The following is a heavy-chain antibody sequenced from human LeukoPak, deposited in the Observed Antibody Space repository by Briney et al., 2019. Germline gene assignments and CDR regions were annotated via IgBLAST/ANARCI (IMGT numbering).Heavy chain of an antibody. CDR2: IYYSGST. J-gene: IGHJ4*02. D-gene: IGHD3-22*01. CDR3: ARVEDSSGSLDY. Sequence: SETLSLTCTVSGGSISSYYWSWIRQPPGKGLEWIGYIYYSGSTNYNPSLKSRVTISVKTSKNQFSLKLSSVTAADTAVYYCARVEDSSGSLDYWGQGTLVTVSS. V-gene: IGHV4-59*01. CDR1: GGSISSYY.